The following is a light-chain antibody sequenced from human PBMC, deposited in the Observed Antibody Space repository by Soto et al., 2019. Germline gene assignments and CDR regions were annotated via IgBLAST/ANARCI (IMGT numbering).Light chain of an antibody. V-gene: IGKV1-5*01. CDR2: DAS. Sequence: DIQMTQSPSTLSASVGDRVTITCRASQSISSWLAWYQSKPGKAPKLLIYDASTLKSGVPSRFSGSGSGTEFTLTISSMQPDDFATYYCQQYNANFGQWTKVEIK. J-gene: IGKJ1*01. CDR1: QSISSW. CDR3: QQYNAN.